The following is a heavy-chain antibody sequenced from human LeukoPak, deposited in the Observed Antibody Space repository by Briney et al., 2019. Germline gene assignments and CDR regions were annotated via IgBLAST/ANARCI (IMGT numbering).Heavy chain of an antibody. CDR2: ISYDGTHE. V-gene: IGHV3-30*18. CDR3: AKNYDFWSGPYYFDY. D-gene: IGHD3-3*01. J-gene: IGHJ4*02. CDR1: GFTFSSFG. Sequence: GGSLRPSCGASGFTFSSFGMHWVRQAPGKGLEWVAVISYDGTHEYYADSVKGRFTISRDNSKNTLYLQMNSLKPEDTALYYCAKNYDFWSGPYYFDYWGQGTLVTVSS.